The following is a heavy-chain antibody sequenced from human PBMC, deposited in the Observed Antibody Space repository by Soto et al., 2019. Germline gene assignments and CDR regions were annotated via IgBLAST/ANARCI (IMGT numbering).Heavy chain of an antibody. D-gene: IGHD1-26*01. CDR2: INARGGST. V-gene: IGHV1-46*01. CDR3: ARGVSGNYAFLDY. J-gene: IGHJ4*02. Sequence: QVQVVQSGAEVKKPGASVKVSCKASGYTFTSYYMHWVRQAPGQGLEWMGIINARGGSTNYEQKFQGRITMTRDTSTSTVYMELSSLRSEDTAVYYCARGVSGNYAFLDYWGQGTLVTVSS. CDR1: GYTFTSYY.